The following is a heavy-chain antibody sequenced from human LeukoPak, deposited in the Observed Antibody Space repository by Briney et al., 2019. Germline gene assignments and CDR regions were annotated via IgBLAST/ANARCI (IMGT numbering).Heavy chain of an antibody. CDR2: INPSGGST. Sequence: ASVKVSCTASGYTFTSYYMHWLREAPGQGLEWMGIINPSGGSTSYAQKFQGRVTMTRDTSTSTVYMELSSLRSEDTAVYYCARALDVWGPDYWGQGTLVTVSS. D-gene: IGHD3-16*01. CDR1: GYTFTSYY. J-gene: IGHJ4*02. CDR3: ARALDVWGPDY. V-gene: IGHV1-46*01.